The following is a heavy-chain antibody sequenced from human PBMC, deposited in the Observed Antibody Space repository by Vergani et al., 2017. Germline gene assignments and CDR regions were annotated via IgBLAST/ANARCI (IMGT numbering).Heavy chain of an antibody. CDR1: GYTFTNYY. J-gene: IGHJ4*02. CDR3: ARPHGDILPPDLRRLDY. Sequence: QVLLVQSGAEVKKPGASVRVSCKTSGYTFTNYYIHWVRQAPGQGLEWMGIINPSGGSTTYAQQFQGRLTMTRDTSTSTVYMDLSNLRSEDTAVYYCARPHGDILPPDLRRLDYWGQGTLVTVSS. CDR2: INPSGGST. V-gene: IGHV1-46*03.